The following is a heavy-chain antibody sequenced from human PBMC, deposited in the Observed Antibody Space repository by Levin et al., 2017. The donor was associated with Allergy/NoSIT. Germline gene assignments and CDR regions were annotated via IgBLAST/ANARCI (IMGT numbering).Heavy chain of an antibody. D-gene: IGHD6-13*01. CDR2: IYYSGST. CDR3: ARGEGDIAAAVSGDYYYYGMDV. V-gene: IGHV4-39*07. J-gene: IGHJ6*02. Sequence: SQTLSLTCTVSGGSISSSSYYWGWIRQPPGKGLEWIGSIYYSGSTYYNPSLKSRVTISVDTSKNQFSLKLSSVTAADTAVYYCARGEGDIAAAVSGDYYYYGMDVWGQGTTVTVSS. CDR1: GGSISSSSYY.